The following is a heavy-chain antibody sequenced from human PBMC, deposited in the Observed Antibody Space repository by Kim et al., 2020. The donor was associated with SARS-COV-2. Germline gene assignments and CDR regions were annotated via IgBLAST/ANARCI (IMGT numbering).Heavy chain of an antibody. V-gene: IGHV3-23*01. Sequence: GGSLRLSCAASGFTFSSYAMSWVRQAPGKGLEWVSAISGSGGSTYYADSVKGRFTISRDNSKNTLYLQMNSLRAEDTAVYYCAKCRSIRFLEWLSRGDAFDIWGQGTMVTVSS. J-gene: IGHJ3*02. CDR1: GFTFSSYA. D-gene: IGHD3-3*01. CDR2: ISGSGGST. CDR3: AKCRSIRFLEWLSRGDAFDI.